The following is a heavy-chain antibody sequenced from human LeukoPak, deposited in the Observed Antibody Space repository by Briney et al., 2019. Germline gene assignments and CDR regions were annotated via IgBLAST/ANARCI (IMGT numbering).Heavy chain of an antibody. Sequence: GASVKVSCKASGYTFTSYGISWVRQAHGQGLEWMGWISAYNGNTNYAQKFQGRVTMTTDTSTSTAYMELRSLRSDDTAVYYCARDGSSSSAHYYYYMDVWGKGTTVTVSS. D-gene: IGHD6-6*01. J-gene: IGHJ6*03. CDR3: ARDGSSSSAHYYYYMDV. V-gene: IGHV1-18*01. CDR2: ISAYNGNT. CDR1: GYTFTSYG.